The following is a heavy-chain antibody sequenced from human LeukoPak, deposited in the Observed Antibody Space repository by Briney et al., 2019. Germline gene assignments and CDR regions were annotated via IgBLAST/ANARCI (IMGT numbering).Heavy chain of an antibody. CDR2: IKEDGSEK. V-gene: IGHV3-7*01. J-gene: IGHJ5*02. CDR1: GFTFNTYW. D-gene: IGHD3-10*01. Sequence: GGSLRLSCAASGFTFNTYWMNWVRQAPGKGLEWVANIKEDGSEKYYVDSVKGRFTISRDNAKNSLYLQMNSLRAEDTAVYYCAREGTSGGLNWLDPWGQGTLVTVSS. CDR3: AREGTSGGLNWLDP.